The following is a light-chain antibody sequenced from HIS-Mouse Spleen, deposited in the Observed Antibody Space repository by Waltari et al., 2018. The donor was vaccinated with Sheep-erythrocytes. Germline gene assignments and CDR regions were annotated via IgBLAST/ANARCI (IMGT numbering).Light chain of an antibody. J-gene: IGLJ1*01. V-gene: IGLV2-11*01. CDR1: SSDVGGYNY. CDR3: CSYAGSYNYV. CDR2: DVS. Sequence: QSALTQPRSVSGSPGQSVTISCTGTSSDVGGYNYVSWYQQHPGKAPKLMIYDVSKRPSGVPDRFCGSKYGHTASLTISGLQAEDEADYYCCSYAGSYNYVFGTGTKVTVL.